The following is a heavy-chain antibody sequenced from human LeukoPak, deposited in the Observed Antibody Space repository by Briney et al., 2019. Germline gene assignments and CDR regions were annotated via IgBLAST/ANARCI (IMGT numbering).Heavy chain of an antibody. V-gene: IGHV3-23*01. CDR3: AKGSSGYFFDL. CDR2: ISNDGGGT. J-gene: IGHJ4*02. CDR1: GFIFSNYG. Sequence: GGSLRLSCAASGFIFSNYGLVWVRQAPGKGLEWVSAISNDGGGTTYADFVKGRLSVSRDNSKNTLFLQMNSLRAEDTALYYCAKGSSGYFFDLWGQGTLVTVSS. D-gene: IGHD3-22*01.